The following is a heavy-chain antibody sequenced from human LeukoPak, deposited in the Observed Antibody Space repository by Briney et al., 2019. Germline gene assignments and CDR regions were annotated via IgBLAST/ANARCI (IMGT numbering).Heavy chain of an antibody. CDR1: GDTLTELS. Sequence: GASVKVSCQVSGDTLTELSMHWVRQAPGKGLEWMGGFDPKEGERVYAQNFQGRVTMTRDTSTSTVYMELSSLRSEDTAVYYCARVGATLYDYFDYWGQGTLVTVSS. CDR2: FDPKEGER. V-gene: IGHV1-24*01. CDR3: ARVGATLYDYFDY. D-gene: IGHD1-26*01. J-gene: IGHJ4*02.